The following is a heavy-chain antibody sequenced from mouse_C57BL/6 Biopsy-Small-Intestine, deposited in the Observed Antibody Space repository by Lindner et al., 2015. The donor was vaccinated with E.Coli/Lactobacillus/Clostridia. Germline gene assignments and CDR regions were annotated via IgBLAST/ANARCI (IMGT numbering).Heavy chain of an antibody. D-gene: IGHD3-2*01. V-gene: IGHV1-39*01. CDR3: APDSSSPFVY. Sequence: VQLQESGTELVKPGASVKISCKASGYSFTGYNMNWVKRSHGKSLEWIGNINPYYGGTSYNQKFKDKATLTVDKSSSTAYMQLNSLTSEDSAVYYCAPDSSSPFVYWGQGTLVTVSA. J-gene: IGHJ3*01. CDR2: INPYYGGT. CDR1: GYSFTGYN.